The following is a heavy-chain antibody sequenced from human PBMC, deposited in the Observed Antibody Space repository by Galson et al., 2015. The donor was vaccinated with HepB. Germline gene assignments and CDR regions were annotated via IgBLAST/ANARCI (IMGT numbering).Heavy chain of an antibody. V-gene: IGHV1-18*01. CDR1: GYTFTTYG. Sequence: SVKVSCKASGYTFTTYGINWVRQAPGQGLEWMGWISTYNGNTNYAQKLQGRVTMTTDTSTSTAYMELRSLRSDDTAFYYCARGDCSSTSCAVDVWGKGTTVTVSS. J-gene: IGHJ6*04. CDR2: ISTYNGNT. CDR3: ARGDCSSTSCAVDV. D-gene: IGHD2-2*01.